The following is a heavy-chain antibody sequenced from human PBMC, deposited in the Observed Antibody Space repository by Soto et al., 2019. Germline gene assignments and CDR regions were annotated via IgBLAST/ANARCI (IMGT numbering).Heavy chain of an antibody. J-gene: IGHJ4*02. D-gene: IGHD3-10*01. CDR1: GFSFSSNA. Sequence: EVQLLESGGDLVQPGGSLRLSCAASGFSFSSNAMNWVRQAPGKGLEWVSHISGSGSNIYYADSVKGRFTISRDNSQNTLYLQLNSLRAEDTGLYYCAKYGSGYDYWGQGTLVTVSS. CDR2: ISGSGSNI. V-gene: IGHV3-23*01. CDR3: AKYGSGYDY.